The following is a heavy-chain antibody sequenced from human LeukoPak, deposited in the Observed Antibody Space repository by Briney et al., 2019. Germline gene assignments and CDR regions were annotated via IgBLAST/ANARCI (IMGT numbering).Heavy chain of an antibody. Sequence: ASVKVSCKASGYTFTSYYMHWVRRAPGQGLEWMGIINPSGGSTSYAQKFQGRVTMTRDTSTSTVYMELSSLRSEDTAVCYCAREANLGQLRGGNWFDPWGQGTLVTVSS. CDR3: AREANLGQLRGGNWFDP. CDR2: INPSGGST. J-gene: IGHJ5*02. V-gene: IGHV1-46*01. D-gene: IGHD3-16*01. CDR1: GYTFTSYY.